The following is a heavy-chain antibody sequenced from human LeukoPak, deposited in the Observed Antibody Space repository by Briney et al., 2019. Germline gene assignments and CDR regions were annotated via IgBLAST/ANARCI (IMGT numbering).Heavy chain of an antibody. V-gene: IGHV4-4*09. J-gene: IGHJ6*03. CDR3: ARLDRFGTNYYYMDV. CDR2: ISTSGGT. D-gene: IGHD3-10*01. CDR1: GASISSYY. Sequence: PSETLSLSCTVSGASISSYYWSWIRHSPEKGLEWIGYISTSGGTNYSPSLKSQVTISVDTSKNQFSLKLSSVTAADTAVYYCARLDRFGTNYYYMDVWGKGATVTVSS.